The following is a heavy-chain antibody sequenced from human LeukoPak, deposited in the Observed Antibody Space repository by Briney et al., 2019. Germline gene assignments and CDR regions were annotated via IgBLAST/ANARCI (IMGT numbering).Heavy chain of an antibody. J-gene: IGHJ6*02. CDR2: ISSSSSYI. V-gene: IGHV3-21*01. Sequence: GGSLRLSCAASGFTFSNAWMNWVRQAPGKGLEWVSSISSSSSYIYYADSVKGRFTISRDNAKNSLYLQMNSLRAEDTAVYYCARDGLRGGRFLEWHYYGMDVWGQGTTVTVSS. CDR1: GFTFSNAW. D-gene: IGHD3-3*01. CDR3: ARDGLRGGRFLEWHYYGMDV.